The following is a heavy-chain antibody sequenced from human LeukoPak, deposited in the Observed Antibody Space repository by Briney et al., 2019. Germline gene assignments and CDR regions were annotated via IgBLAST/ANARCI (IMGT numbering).Heavy chain of an antibody. Sequence: AGGSLRLSCATSGFTFSNHGMNWVRQAPGKGLEWVSGISPSGDINYYADSVKGRFTISRDNSKNTLYLQMNSLRAEDTAVYYCAKDGRPSYYDILTGYLLESTGDYWGQGTLVTVSS. CDR3: AKDGRPSYYDILTGYLLESTGDY. J-gene: IGHJ4*02. D-gene: IGHD3-9*01. CDR1: GFTFSNHG. V-gene: IGHV3-23*01. CDR2: ISPSGDIN.